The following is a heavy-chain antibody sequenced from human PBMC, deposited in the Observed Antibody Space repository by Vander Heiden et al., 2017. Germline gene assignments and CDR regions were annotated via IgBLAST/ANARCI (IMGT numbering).Heavy chain of an antibody. CDR3: ARPYGYSNSDAFYI. J-gene: IGHJ3*02. V-gene: IGHV5-51*01. Sequence: VQLVQSGAEVKKPGESLKISCKGSGYKISNYWIGWVPQMPGKGLEWMGIIYPGASDTRYSPSFQGQVTISADKSISTAYLQWSSLKASDTAMYYCARPYGYSNSDAFYIWGQGTMVTVSS. D-gene: IGHD4-4*01. CDR1: GYKISNYW. CDR2: IYPGASDT.